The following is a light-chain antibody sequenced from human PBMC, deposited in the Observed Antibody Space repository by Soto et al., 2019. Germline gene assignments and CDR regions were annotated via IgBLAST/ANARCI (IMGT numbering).Light chain of an antibody. CDR1: QSVSKN. CDR3: QQYNNWPLWT. V-gene: IGKV3-15*01. CDR2: GAS. J-gene: IGKJ1*01. Sequence: EIVMTQSPTTLSVSPGERATLSCRASQSVSKNLAWYQQKPGQAPRLLIYGASTRATGIPARFSGSGSGTDFTLTISSLQSEDFAVYYCQQYNNWPLWTFGQGTRWIS.